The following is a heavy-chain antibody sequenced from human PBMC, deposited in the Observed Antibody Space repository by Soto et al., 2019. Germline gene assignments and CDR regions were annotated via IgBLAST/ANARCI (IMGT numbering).Heavy chain of an antibody. CDR2: INPSGGST. J-gene: IGHJ4*02. D-gene: IGHD6-19*01. CDR1: GYTFTSYY. V-gene: IGHV1-46*03. CDR3: ARDHRKSIAVANFDY. Sequence: GASVKVSCKASGYTFTSYYMHWVRQAPGQGLEWMGIINPSGGSTSYAQKFQGRVTMTRDTSTSTVYMELSSLRSEDTAVYYCARDHRKSIAVANFDYWGQGTLVTVSS.